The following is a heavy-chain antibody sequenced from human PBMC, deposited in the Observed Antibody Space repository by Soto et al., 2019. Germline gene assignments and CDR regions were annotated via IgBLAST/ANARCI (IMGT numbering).Heavy chain of an antibody. V-gene: IGHV1-69*13. Sequence: SVKVSCKASGGTFSSYAISWVRQAPGQGLEWMGGIIPIFGTANYAQKFQGRVTITADESTSTAYMELSSLRSEDTAVYYCARGRDSSSSPYYYYYYGMDVWGQGTTVTVS. CDR3: ARGRDSSSSPYYYYYYGMDV. CDR2: IIPIFGTA. J-gene: IGHJ6*02. D-gene: IGHD6-6*01. CDR1: GGTFSSYA.